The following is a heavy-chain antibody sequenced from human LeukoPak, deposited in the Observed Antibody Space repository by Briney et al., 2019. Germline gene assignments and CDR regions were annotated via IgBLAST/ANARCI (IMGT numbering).Heavy chain of an antibody. D-gene: IGHD3-3*01. CDR2: ISSSSSTI. V-gene: IGHV3-48*01. CDR3: ARDSHDFWSGYSPAAFDI. CDR1: GFTFSSYR. J-gene: IGHJ3*02. Sequence: GGSLRLSCAASGFTFSSYRMNWVRQAPGKGLEWVSYISSSSSTIYYADSVKGRFTISRDNAKNSLYLQMNSLRAEDTAVYYCARDSHDFWSGYSPAAFDIWGQGTMVTVSS.